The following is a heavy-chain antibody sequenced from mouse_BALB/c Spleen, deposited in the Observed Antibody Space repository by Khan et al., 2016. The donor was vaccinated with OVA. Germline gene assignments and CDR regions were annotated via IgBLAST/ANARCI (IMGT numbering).Heavy chain of an antibody. CDR2: INPSNGRT. CDR1: GYTFTSYW. CDR3: ARVITRDY. J-gene: IGHJ2*01. Sequence: QVQLQQSGAELVKPGASVKLSCKASGYTFTSYWMHGGEQRPGQGLEGIGEINPSNGRTKYNEKFKSKATLTVEKSSSTAYSQLSSPTSYDSAVYYCARVITRDYWGQGTTLTVSS. V-gene: IGHV1S81*02. D-gene: IGHD6-1*01.